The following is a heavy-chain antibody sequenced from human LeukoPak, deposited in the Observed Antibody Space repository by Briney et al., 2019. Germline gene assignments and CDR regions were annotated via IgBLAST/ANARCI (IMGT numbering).Heavy chain of an antibody. J-gene: IGHJ5*02. CDR2: ISGSGDST. CDR3: AKDFYRINGDYGWFDP. CDR1: GFTFSTYA. D-gene: IGHD4-17*01. Sequence: GGSLRLSCAASGFTFSTYAVNWVRQAPGKGLEWVSTISGSGDSTYYADSVKGRFTISRDNSKNTLYLQMNSLRAEDTAVYYCAKDFYRINGDYGWFDPWGQGTLVTVSS. V-gene: IGHV3-23*01.